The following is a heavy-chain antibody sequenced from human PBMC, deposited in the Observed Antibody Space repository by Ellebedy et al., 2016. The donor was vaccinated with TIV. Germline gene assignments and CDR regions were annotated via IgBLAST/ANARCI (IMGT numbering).Heavy chain of an antibody. CDR1: GGTFSSYA. CDR2: IIPIFGTA. Sequence: SVKVSXXASGGTFSSYAISWVRQAPGQGLEWMGGIIPIFGTANYAQKFQGRVTITADESTSTAYMELSSLRSEDTAVYYCARRGVKNYYGSGSYYTPGWFDPWGQGTLVTVSS. V-gene: IGHV1-69*13. J-gene: IGHJ5*02. D-gene: IGHD3-10*01. CDR3: ARRGVKNYYGSGSYYTPGWFDP.